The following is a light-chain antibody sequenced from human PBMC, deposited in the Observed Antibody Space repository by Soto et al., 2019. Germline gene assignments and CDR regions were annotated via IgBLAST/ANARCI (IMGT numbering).Light chain of an antibody. V-gene: IGKV3-15*01. J-gene: IGKJ4*01. CDR3: QQYHNWPPIT. Sequence: EIVMTQSPASLSVSPGERATLSCRASQSISTNLAWYKQKPGQAPRLLIYDASTRATGIPAKFSGSGSGTEFTLIISSLQSEDFAVYYCQQYHNWPPITFGGATTVEIK. CDR1: QSISTN. CDR2: DAS.